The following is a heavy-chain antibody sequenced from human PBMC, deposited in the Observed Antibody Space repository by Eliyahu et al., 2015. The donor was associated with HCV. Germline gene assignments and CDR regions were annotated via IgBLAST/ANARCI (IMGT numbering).Heavy chain of an antibody. Sequence: QVQLVQSGAEVKKPGASVKVSCKASGYTFTGYYMHWVRQAPGQGLEWMGCINPNSGGTNYAQKFQGWVTMTRDTSISHAHMELSRLRSDDTAVYYCARDREGLDSSGWYGDSDAFDIWGQGTMVTVSS. J-gene: IGHJ3*02. CDR3: ARDREGLDSSGWYGDSDAFDI. CDR1: GYTFTGYY. D-gene: IGHD6-19*01. V-gene: IGHV1-2*04. CDR2: INPNSGGT.